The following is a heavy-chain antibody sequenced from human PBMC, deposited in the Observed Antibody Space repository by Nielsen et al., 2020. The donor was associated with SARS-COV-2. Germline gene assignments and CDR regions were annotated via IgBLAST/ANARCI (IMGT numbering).Heavy chain of an antibody. CDR2: IIPILGIA. Sequence: SVKVSCKASGGTFNSYAISWVRQAPGQGLEWMGRIIPILGIANYAQKFQGRVTITVDKSTSTAYMELSSLRSEDTAVYYCAAIRYCSGGSCAGGDYWGQGTLVTVSS. D-gene: IGHD2-15*01. J-gene: IGHJ4*02. CDR1: GGTFNSYA. V-gene: IGHV1-69*04. CDR3: AAIRYCSGGSCAGGDY.